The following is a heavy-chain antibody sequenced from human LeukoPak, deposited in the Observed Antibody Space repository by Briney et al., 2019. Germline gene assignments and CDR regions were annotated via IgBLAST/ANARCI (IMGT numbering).Heavy chain of an antibody. V-gene: IGHV3-48*03. CDR2: ISSSGSTI. CDR3: ARGPYTAQVDY. Sequence: GGSLRLSCAASVFTFTSYETNWVRHAPGKGLEWVSYISSSGSTIYYADSVKGRFTISRDNANNSLYLQMNGLRAEDTAVYYCARGPYTAQVDYWGQGTLVTVSS. D-gene: IGHD2-2*02. J-gene: IGHJ4*02. CDR1: VFTFTSYE.